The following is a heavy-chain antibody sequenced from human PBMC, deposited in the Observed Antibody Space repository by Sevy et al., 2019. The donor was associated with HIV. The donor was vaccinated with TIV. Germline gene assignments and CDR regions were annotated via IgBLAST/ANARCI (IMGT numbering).Heavy chain of an antibody. J-gene: IGHJ5*02. CDR2: VYYTGST. CDR1: GGSISNYY. V-gene: IGHV4-59*01. Sequence: SETLSLTCTVSGGSISNYYWNWIRQSPGKGLEWIGNVYYTGSTNYNPSLKSRVSISVDTSENRFSLRLSSVTAADTAVYYCARTKEGSGYTNWLAPWGQGTLVTVSS. CDR3: ARTKEGSGYTNWLAP. D-gene: IGHD3-22*01.